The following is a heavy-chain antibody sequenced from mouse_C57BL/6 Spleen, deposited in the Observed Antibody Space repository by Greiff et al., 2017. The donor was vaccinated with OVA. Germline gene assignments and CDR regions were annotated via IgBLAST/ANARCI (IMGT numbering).Heavy chain of an antibody. D-gene: IGHD2-4*01. CDR2: IWSGGST. Sequence: VKLVESGPGLVQPSQSLSITCTVSGFSLTSYGVHWVRQSPGKGLEWLGVIWSGGSTDYNAAFIPSLSISKDNSKSQVFFKMNSLQAEDTAIYYCARNSGITRYFDVWGTGTTVTVSS. CDR1: GFSLTSYG. J-gene: IGHJ1*03. CDR3: ARNSGITRYFDV. V-gene: IGHV2-2*01.